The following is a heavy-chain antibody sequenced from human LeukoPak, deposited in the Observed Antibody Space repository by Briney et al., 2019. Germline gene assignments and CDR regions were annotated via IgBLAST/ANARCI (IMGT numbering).Heavy chain of an antibody. J-gene: IGHJ2*01. CDR1: GCSISSYY. CDR3: ARVVPAAIRSMVWYFDL. Sequence: PSETLSLTCTVSGCSISSYYWSWIRQPPGKGLEWIGYIYYSGSTNYNPSLKSRVTISVDTSKNQFSLKLSSVTAADTAVYYCARVVPAAIRSMVWYFDLWGRGTLVTVSS. CDR2: IYYSGST. D-gene: IGHD2-2*02. V-gene: IGHV4-59*01.